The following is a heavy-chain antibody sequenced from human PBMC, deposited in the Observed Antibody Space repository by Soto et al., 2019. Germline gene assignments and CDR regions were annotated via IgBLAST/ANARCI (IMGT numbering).Heavy chain of an antibody. CDR1: GFIFTRYS. J-gene: IGHJ4*02. CDR3: ARESEDLTSNFDY. CDR2: ISSTTNYI. V-gene: IGHV3-21*06. Sequence: VSLRLSCAASGFIFTRYSMNWVRQAPGKGLEWVSSISSTTNYIYYGDSMKGRFTISRDNAKNSLYLEMNSLRAEDTAVYYCARESEDLTSNFDYWGQGTLVTVS.